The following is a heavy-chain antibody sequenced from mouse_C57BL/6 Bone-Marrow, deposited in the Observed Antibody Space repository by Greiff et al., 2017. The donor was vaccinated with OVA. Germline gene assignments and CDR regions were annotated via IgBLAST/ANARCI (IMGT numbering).Heavy chain of an antibody. D-gene: IGHD1-1*01. J-gene: IGHJ3*01. Sequence: VQLQQPGAELVRPGSSVKLSCKASGYTFTSYWMDWVKQRPGQGLEWIGNIYPSDSETHYNQKFKDKATLTVDKSSSTAYMQLSSLTSEDSAVYYCARDYYGSRSLFAYWGQGTLVTVSA. CDR3: ARDYYGSRSLFAY. CDR2: IYPSDSET. V-gene: IGHV1-61*01. CDR1: GYTFTSYW.